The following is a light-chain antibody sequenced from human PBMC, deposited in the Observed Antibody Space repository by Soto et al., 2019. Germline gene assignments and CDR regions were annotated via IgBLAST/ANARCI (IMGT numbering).Light chain of an antibody. Sequence: QSVLTQPPSVSGAPGQRVTISCTGSSSNFGAGYAVHWYQQLPGTAPKLLIYDNNNRPSGVPDRFSGSKSGTSASLAITGLQAEDEADYYCQSYDSSLNGRLFGGGTKLTV. CDR2: DNN. V-gene: IGLV1-40*01. CDR1: SSNFGAGYA. CDR3: QSYDSSLNGRL. J-gene: IGLJ2*01.